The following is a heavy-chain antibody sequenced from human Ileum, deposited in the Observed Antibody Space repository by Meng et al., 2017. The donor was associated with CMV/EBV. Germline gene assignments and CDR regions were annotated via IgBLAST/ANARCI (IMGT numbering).Heavy chain of an antibody. Sequence: GESLKISCQASGYAFSNYWIGWVRQAPGKGLEWVSYISSSGSTIYYADSVKGRFTISRDNAKNSLYLQMNSLRAEDTAVYYCAREEVGATSRWGMDVWGQGTTVTVSS. CDR1: GYAFSNYW. J-gene: IGHJ6*02. CDR3: AREEVGATSRWGMDV. V-gene: IGHV3-11*04. D-gene: IGHD1-26*01. CDR2: ISSSGSTI.